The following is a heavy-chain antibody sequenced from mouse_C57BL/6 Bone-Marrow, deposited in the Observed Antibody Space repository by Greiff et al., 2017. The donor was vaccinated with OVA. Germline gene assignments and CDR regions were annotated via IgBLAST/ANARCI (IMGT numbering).Heavy chain of an antibody. CDR3: ARYGNYGYAMDY. CDR1: GYTFTSYG. Sequence: QVQLKQSGAELARPGASVKLSCKASGYTFTSYGISWVKQRTGQGLEWIGEIYPRSGNPYYNEKFQGKATLTADKSSSTAYMELRSLTSEDSAVYFCARYGNYGYAMDYWGQGTSVTVSS. V-gene: IGHV1-81*01. D-gene: IGHD2-1*01. CDR2: IYPRSGNP. J-gene: IGHJ4*01.